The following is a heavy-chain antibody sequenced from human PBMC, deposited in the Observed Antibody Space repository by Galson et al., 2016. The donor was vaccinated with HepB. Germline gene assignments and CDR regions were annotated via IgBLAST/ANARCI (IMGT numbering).Heavy chain of an antibody. CDR3: ARVSGSYFALVNYFYYAMDV. J-gene: IGHJ6*02. CDR2: ISGSGGTT. CDR1: GFTFSSYA. D-gene: IGHD3-10*01. V-gene: IGHV3-23*01. Sequence: SLRLSCAASGFTFSSYAMSWVRQAPGKGLEWVSGISGSGGTTYYADSVKGRFTISRDNSKNTLYLQMNSLRGEDRAVYFCARVSGSYFALVNYFYYAMDVWGQGTTLTVSS.